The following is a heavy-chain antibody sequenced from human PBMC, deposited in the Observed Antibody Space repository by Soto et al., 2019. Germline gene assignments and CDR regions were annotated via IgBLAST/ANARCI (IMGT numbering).Heavy chain of an antibody. D-gene: IGHD2-2*01. Sequence: GGSLRLSCAASGFNFSSYAMKWVRQAPGKGLEWVSLIGESGTPTYYADSVKGRFTISRDNSGNTLFLEMYSLRAEDTAVYYCARYIPGVRYYGMDVWGQGTTVTVSS. CDR2: IGESGTPT. CDR3: ARYIPGVRYYGMDV. J-gene: IGHJ6*02. V-gene: IGHV3-23*01. CDR1: GFNFSSYA.